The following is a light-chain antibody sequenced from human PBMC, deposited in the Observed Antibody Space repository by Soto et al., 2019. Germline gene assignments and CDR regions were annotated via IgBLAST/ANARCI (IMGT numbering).Light chain of an antibody. Sequence: QSVLTQPPSASGSPGQSVTISCTGTSSDVGRYNYVSWYQQHPGKAPKLMIYEVTKRPSGVPDRFSGSKSGNTASLTVSGPQAEDEATYFCGSYAGSNIMIFGGGTKLTVL. V-gene: IGLV2-8*01. CDR1: SSDVGRYNY. CDR3: GSYAGSNIMI. CDR2: EVT. J-gene: IGLJ2*01.